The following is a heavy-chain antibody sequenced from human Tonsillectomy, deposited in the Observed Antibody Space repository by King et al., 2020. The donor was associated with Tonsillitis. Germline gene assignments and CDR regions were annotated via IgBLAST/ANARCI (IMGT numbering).Heavy chain of an antibody. J-gene: IGHJ4*02. CDR2: MYYSGTI. Sequence: LQLQESGPGVVKPSETLSLTCTVSGGSISTSDHYWAWIRQPPGKGLEWTGYMYYSGTISHNPSLKSRITISGGTAENRFSLKLSSVTAADTAVYFCARYVSGSFDYWGQGALVTVSS. D-gene: IGHD1-26*01. V-gene: IGHV4-39*01. CDR1: GGSISTSDHY. CDR3: ARYVSGSFDY.